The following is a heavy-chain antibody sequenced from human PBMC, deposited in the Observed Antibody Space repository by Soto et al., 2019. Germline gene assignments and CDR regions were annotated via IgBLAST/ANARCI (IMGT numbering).Heavy chain of an antibody. CDR3: ARDVLEAGVGWFDP. D-gene: IGHD1-1*01. Sequence: QVQLVQSGAEVKKPGSSVKVSCKASGGTFSSYTISWVRQAPGQGLEWMGRIIPILGIANYAQKFQGRVTITADKSTSTAYMELSSLRSEDTAVYYCARDVLEAGVGWFDPWGQGTLVTVSS. J-gene: IGHJ5*02. CDR1: GGTFSSYT. V-gene: IGHV1-69*08. CDR2: IIPILGIA.